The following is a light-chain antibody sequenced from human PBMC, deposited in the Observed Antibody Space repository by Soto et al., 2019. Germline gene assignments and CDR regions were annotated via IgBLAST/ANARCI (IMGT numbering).Light chain of an antibody. Sequence: EIGMTQSPATLSVSPGESATLSCRASPSVGSNLAWYQQKPGQSPRLLIYDASTRATGIPARFSGGGSGTEFTLTTASLQSEDFAVYFGRQSNHWPSFGQGTTL. CDR1: PSVGSN. J-gene: IGKJ2*01. CDR3: RQSNHWPS. V-gene: IGKV3-15*01. CDR2: DAS.